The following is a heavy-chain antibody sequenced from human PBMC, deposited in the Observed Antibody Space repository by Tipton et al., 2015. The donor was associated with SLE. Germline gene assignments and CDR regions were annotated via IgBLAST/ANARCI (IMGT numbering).Heavy chain of an antibody. CDR1: GGSISRYY. J-gene: IGHJ6*02. CDR2: IYYSGNT. D-gene: IGHD7-27*01. V-gene: IGHV4-59*01. Sequence: LRLSCTVSGGSISRYYWSWIRQPPGKGLEWIGYIYYSGNTKYNPSLKSRVTISVDTSRNHFSLNLTSVTAADTAVYYCARVDGLSDGEYNYFGMDVWGQGTTVTVSS. CDR3: ARVDGLSDGEYNYFGMDV.